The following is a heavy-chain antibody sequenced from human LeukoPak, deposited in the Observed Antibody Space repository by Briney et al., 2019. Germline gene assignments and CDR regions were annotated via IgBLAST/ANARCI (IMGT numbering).Heavy chain of an antibody. J-gene: IGHJ3*02. Sequence: HPGGSLRLSCAASGFTFSSYGMHWVRQAPGKGLEWVAFIRYDGSNKYYADSVKGRFTISRDNSKNTLYLQMNSLRAEDTAVYYCATDQGGSSGYYYVGDAFDIWGQGTMVTVSS. CDR2: IRYDGSNK. CDR3: ATDQGGSSGYYYVGDAFDI. V-gene: IGHV3-30*02. D-gene: IGHD3-22*01. CDR1: GFTFSSYG.